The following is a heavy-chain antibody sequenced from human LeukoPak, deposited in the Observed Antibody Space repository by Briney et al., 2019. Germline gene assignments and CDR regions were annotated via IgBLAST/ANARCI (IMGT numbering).Heavy chain of an antibody. V-gene: IGHV3-21*01. CDR3: ATDGAAQRGIDY. CDR1: GFTFSSYS. Sequence: GGSLRLSCAASGFTFSSYSMNWVRQAPGKGLEWVSSISSSSSYIYYADSVKGRFTISRDNAKNSLYLQMNSLRAEDTAVYYCATDGAAQRGIDYWGQGTLVTVSS. D-gene: IGHD6-6*01. J-gene: IGHJ4*02. CDR2: ISSSSSYI.